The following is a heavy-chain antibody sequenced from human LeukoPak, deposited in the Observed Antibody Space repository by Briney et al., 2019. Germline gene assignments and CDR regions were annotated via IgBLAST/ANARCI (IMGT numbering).Heavy chain of an antibody. Sequence: SETLSLTCTVSGYSISSGYYWGWIRQPPGKGLEWIGSIYHSGSTYYNPSLKSRVTISVDTSKNQFSLKLSSVTAADTAVYYCARDGPVLRFLEWSRGEAYYYYMDVWGKGTTVTVSS. J-gene: IGHJ6*03. V-gene: IGHV4-38-2*02. CDR3: ARDGPVLRFLEWSRGEAYYYYMDV. CDR2: IYHSGST. D-gene: IGHD3-3*01. CDR1: GYSISSGYY.